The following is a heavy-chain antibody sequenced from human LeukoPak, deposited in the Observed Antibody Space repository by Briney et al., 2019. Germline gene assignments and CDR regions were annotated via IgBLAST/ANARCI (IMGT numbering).Heavy chain of an antibody. CDR2: INPSGGST. CDR3: ARDGAPADYYGSGSYYKN. D-gene: IGHD3-10*01. CDR1: GYTFTSYY. Sequence: GASVKVSCKASGYTFTSYYMHWVRQAPGQGLEWMGIINPSGGSTSYAQKFQGRVTMTRDTSTSTVYMELSSLRSEDTAVYYCARDGAPADYYGSGSYYKNWGQGTLVTVSS. J-gene: IGHJ4*02. V-gene: IGHV1-46*01.